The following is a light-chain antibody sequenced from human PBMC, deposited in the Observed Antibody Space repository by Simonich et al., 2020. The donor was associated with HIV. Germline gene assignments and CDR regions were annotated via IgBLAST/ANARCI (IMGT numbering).Light chain of an antibody. Sequence: DIVMTQSPDSLAVSLGERATINCKSSQSVFYSSNHKNYLAWYQQKPGQPPNLLISWSSTRESGVPDRFSGSGSGTDFTLTISSLQAEDVAVYFCQQYYSTPPTFGQGTKVEIK. CDR1: QSVFYSSNHKNY. CDR3: QQYYSTPPT. CDR2: WSS. J-gene: IGKJ1*01. V-gene: IGKV4-1*01.